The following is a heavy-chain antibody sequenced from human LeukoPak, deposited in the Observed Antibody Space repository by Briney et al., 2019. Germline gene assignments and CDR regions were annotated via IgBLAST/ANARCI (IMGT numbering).Heavy chain of an antibody. J-gene: IGHJ4*02. D-gene: IGHD3-22*01. V-gene: IGHV3-23*01. CDR2: ISGSGGST. Sequence: GGSLRLSCAASGFTFSSYAMSWVRQAPGKGLEWVSAISGSGGSTYYADSVKGRFTISRDNSKNTLFLQMNSLRAEDTAIYYCAKASAFYFDTSGYPIPHYYDFWGQGTLVTVS. CDR3: AKASAFYFDTSGYPIPHYYDF. CDR1: GFTFSSYA.